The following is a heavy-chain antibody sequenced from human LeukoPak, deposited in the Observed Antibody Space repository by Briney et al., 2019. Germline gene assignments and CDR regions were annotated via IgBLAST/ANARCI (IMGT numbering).Heavy chain of an antibody. J-gene: IGHJ6*02. CDR1: GGTFSSYA. CDR2: IIPIFGTA. V-gene: IGHV1-69*01. D-gene: IGHD6-25*01. CDR3: ARDGGSRGSGYYYGMDV. Sequence: GSSVKVSCQASGGTFSSYAISWVRQAPGQGLEWMGGIIPIFGTANYAQKFQGRVTITADESTSTAYMELSSLRSEDTAVYYCARDGGSRGSGYYYGMDVWGQGTTVTVSS.